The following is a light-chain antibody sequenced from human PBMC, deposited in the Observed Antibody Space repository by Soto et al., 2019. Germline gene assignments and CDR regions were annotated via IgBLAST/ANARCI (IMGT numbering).Light chain of an antibody. Sequence: QSVLTQPPSVSAAPGQKVTISCSGSSSNIGNNYVSWYQQLPGTAPKLLIYENNKRPSGIPDRFSGSKSGTSATLGITGLQTGDEADYYCGSWDSSRPAYVFGIGTKVTVL. CDR2: ENN. J-gene: IGLJ1*01. CDR3: GSWDSSRPAYV. V-gene: IGLV1-51*02. CDR1: SSNIGNNY.